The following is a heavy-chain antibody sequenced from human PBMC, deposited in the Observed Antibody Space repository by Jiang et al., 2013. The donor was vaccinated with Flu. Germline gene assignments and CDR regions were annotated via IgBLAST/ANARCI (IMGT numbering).Heavy chain of an antibody. CDR2: IYHDGKT. D-gene: IGHD2-21*01. Sequence: VQLVESGPGLVKSSETLSLTCTVSGYSLSSGYYWGWIRQPPGKGLEWIGTIYHDGKTHHNPSLKSRVTISVDTSKNQFSLKLTSVTAADTAVYYCAKSLLAYCGNSDCYSGAYDYWGQGTLVTVSS. J-gene: IGHJ4*02. V-gene: IGHV4-38-2*02. CDR3: AKSLLAYCGNSDCYSGAYDY. CDR1: GYSLSSGYY.